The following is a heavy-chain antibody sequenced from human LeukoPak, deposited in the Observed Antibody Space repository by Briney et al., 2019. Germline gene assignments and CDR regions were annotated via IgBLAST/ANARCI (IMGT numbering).Heavy chain of an antibody. Sequence: ASETLSLTCAVYGGSFSGYYWSWIRQPPGKGLEWIGTISYSGSTYYNPSPKSRVTISLDTSQNQFSLKLSSVTAADTALYYCARGRTTYSSGSLLADYWGQGTLVTVSS. D-gene: IGHD6-25*01. CDR3: ARGRTTYSSGSLLADY. CDR1: GGSFSGYY. CDR2: ISYSGST. J-gene: IGHJ4*02. V-gene: IGHV4-34*01.